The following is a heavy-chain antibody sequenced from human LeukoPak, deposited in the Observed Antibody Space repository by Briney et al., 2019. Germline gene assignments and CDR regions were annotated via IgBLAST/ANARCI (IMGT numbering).Heavy chain of an antibody. V-gene: IGHV3-23*01. CDR1: GFTVSTNY. CDR2: ISGSGAST. Sequence: PGGSLILSCAASGFTVSTNYMSWVRQAPGKGLVWVSAISGSGASTYYADSVKGRFTISRDNSKNTLYLQMSSLRAEDTAVYYCAKDSGGNDIFSHWGQGTLVTVSS. J-gene: IGHJ4*02. CDR3: AKDSGGNDIFSH. D-gene: IGHD3-9*01.